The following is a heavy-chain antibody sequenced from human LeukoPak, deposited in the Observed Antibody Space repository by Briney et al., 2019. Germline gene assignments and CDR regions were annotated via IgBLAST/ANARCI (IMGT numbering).Heavy chain of an antibody. CDR1: GGTFSSYA. D-gene: IGHD3-3*01. V-gene: IGHV1-69*13. J-gene: IGHJ4*02. CDR3: ARRTPPTFWSGYYTGGYCDY. CDR2: IIPIFGTA. Sequence: SVKVSCKASGGTFSSYAISWVRQAPGQGLEWMGGIIPIFGTANYAQKFQGRVTITADESTSTAYMELSSLRSGDTAVYYCARRTPPTFWSGYYTGGYCDYWGQGTLVTVSS.